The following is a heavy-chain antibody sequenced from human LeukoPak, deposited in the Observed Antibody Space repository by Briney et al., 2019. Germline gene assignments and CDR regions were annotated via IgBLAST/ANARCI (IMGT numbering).Heavy chain of an antibody. D-gene: IGHD2/OR15-2a*01. CDR3: VSFYETY. V-gene: IGHV3-74*01. CDR1: GNYW. J-gene: IGHJ4*02. Sequence: GGSLRLSCAASGNYWMHWVRQAPGKGLVWVSHINSDGSWTSYADSVKGRFTNSKDNAKNTVYLQMNNLRAEDTAVYYCVSFYETYWGRGTLVTVSS. CDR2: INSDGSWT.